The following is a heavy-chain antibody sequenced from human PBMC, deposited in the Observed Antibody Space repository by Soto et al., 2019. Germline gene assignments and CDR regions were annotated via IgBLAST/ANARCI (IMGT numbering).Heavy chain of an antibody. Sequence: QVQLVESGGGVVQPGRSLRLSCAASGFTFSSYAMHWVRQAPGKGLEWVAVISYDGSNKYYADSVKGRFTISRDNSKNTLYLQMNSLRAEDTAVYYCARDLSSNFYYYYGMDVWGQGTTVNVSS. J-gene: IGHJ6*02. CDR2: ISYDGSNK. CDR1: GFTFSSYA. V-gene: IGHV3-30-3*01. CDR3: ARDLSSNFYYYYGMDV. D-gene: IGHD1-1*01.